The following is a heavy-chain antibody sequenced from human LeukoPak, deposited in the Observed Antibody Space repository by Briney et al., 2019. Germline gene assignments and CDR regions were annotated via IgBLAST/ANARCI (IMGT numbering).Heavy chain of an antibody. CDR1: GFIVKSNY. V-gene: IGHV3-66*01. Sequence: SGGSLRLSCAASGFIVKSNYMSWVRQVPGKGLEWVSVIYYGGSTYHADSVKGRFTISRDNSRNTVYLQMNSLRAEDTAVYYCERDPSDYEWQRGWYRDFWGRGSQVTVSS. CDR2: IYYGGST. D-gene: IGHD6-19*01. CDR3: ERDPSDYEWQRGWYRDF. J-gene: IGHJ4*01.